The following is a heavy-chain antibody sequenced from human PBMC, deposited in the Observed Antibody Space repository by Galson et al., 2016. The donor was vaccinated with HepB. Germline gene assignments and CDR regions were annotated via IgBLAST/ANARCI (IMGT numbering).Heavy chain of an antibody. Sequence: SVKVSCKASGGTFSSNGISWVRQAPGQGLEWMGGIIPIHGRANYAQKFQGRATITADESTITAFMELSSLRSDDTAIYYCARGRALWFGNGSPYYAMDVWGQGTTVTVSS. V-gene: IGHV1-69*10. CDR1: GGTFSSNG. J-gene: IGHJ6*02. D-gene: IGHD3-10*01. CDR2: IIPIHGRA. CDR3: ARGRALWFGNGSPYYAMDV.